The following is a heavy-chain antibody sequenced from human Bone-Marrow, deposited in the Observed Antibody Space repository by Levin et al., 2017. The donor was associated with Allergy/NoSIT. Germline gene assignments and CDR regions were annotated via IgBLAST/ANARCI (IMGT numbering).Heavy chain of an antibody. CDR2: IYSCGST. D-gene: IGHD3-22*01. J-gene: IGHJ5*02. V-gene: IGHV3-66*03. CDR3: ARGGGDSSGLTRFDP. Sequence: GGSLRLSCAASGFTVSSNYMSWVRQAPGKGLEWVSVIYSCGSTYYADSVKGRFTISRDNSKNTLYLQMNSLRAEDTAVYYCARGGGDSSGLTRFDPWGQGTLVTVSS. CDR1: GFTVSSNY.